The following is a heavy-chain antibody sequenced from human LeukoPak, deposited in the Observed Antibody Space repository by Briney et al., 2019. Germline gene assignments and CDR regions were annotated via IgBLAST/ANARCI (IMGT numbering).Heavy chain of an antibody. CDR3: ARGHSSGWYDYYYYYYMDV. D-gene: IGHD6-19*01. CDR1: GGSISSYY. Sequence: SETLSLTCTVSGGSISSYYWSWIRQPPGKGLEWIGYIYYSGSTNYNPSLKSRVTISVDTSKNQFSLKLSSVTAADTAVYYCARGHSSGWYDYYYYYYMDVWGKGTTVTISS. CDR2: IYYSGST. V-gene: IGHV4-59*01. J-gene: IGHJ6*03.